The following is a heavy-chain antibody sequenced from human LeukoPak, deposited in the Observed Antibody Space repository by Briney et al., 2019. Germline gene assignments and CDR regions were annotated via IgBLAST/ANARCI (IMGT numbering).Heavy chain of an antibody. CDR1: GGSISNYY. CDR3: AREDSGYDYSPFYY. CDR2: IYHTGST. V-gene: IGHV4-59*01. Sequence: SETLSLTCTVSGGSISNYYWSWIRQPPGKGLEWIGYIYHTGSTSYNPSLKSRVIMSVETSQNQFSLKVRSVTAADTAVYYCAREDSGYDYSPFYYWGQGIPVTVSS. D-gene: IGHD5-12*01. J-gene: IGHJ4*02.